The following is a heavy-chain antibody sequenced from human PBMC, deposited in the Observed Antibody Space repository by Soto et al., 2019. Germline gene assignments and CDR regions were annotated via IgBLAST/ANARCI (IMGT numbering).Heavy chain of an antibody. V-gene: IGHV3-23*01. CDR2: ISGSGSST. CDR3: AQENGFQFVNFGASGFDY. D-gene: IGHD6-6*01. J-gene: IGHJ4*02. CDR1: GFRFSSKA. Sequence: EGQLLESGGGLVQPGGSLRLSCAASGFRFSSKAMSWVRQAPGKGLVWVSIISGSGSSTYYTDSLKGRFTISRDNSKTMVYLEMNYLRAEDTAVYYCAQENGFQFVNFGASGFDYWGQGSLVSVSS.